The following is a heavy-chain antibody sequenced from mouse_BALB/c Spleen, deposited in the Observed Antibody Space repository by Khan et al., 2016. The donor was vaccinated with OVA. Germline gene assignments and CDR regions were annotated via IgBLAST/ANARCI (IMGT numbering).Heavy chain of an antibody. D-gene: IGHD1-1*02. CDR3: TRSGYAMPFAY. CDR2: INPTNGGT. J-gene: IGHJ3*01. CDR1: GYTFSSYY. Sequence: QVQLKQSGAELVKPGASVKLSCKASGYTFSSYYMYWVKQRPGQGLEWIGGINPTNGGTNFNEKFKTKATLTVDKSSSTAYMQLSSLTSEDSAVYYCTRSGYAMPFAYWGQGTLVTVSA. V-gene: IGHV1S81*02.